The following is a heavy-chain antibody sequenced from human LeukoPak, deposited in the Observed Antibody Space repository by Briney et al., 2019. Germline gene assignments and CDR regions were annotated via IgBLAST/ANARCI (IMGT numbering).Heavy chain of an antibody. D-gene: IGHD6-19*01. CDR1: GFIFSDYY. J-gene: IGHJ4*02. CDR3: AREPKQRLTPIDY. CDR2: ITSSSSII. Sequence: GGSLRLSCAASGFIFSDYYMSWIRQAPGKGLEWISYITSSSSIIYYADSVKGRFTISRDNAKNSVYLQMNSLRAEDTAVYYCAREPKQRLTPIDYWGQGTLVTVSS. V-gene: IGHV3-11*04.